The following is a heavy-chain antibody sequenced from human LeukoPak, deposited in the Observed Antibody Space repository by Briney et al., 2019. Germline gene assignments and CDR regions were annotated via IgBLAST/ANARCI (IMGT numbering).Heavy chain of an antibody. CDR2: ISHSRST. J-gene: IGHJ4*02. CDR3: ARETGDTAMVGYFDY. D-gene: IGHD5-18*01. Sequence: SETLSLTCTVSGYSISSGYYWGWIRQPPGKGLEWIGSISHSRSTYYNPSLESRVTISVDMSKNQFSLKLSSVTAADTAVYYCARETGDTAMVGYFDYWGQGTLVTVSS. V-gene: IGHV4-38-2*02. CDR1: GYSISSGYY.